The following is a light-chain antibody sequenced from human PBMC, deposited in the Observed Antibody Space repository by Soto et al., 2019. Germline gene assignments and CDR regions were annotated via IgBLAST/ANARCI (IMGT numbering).Light chain of an antibody. CDR2: AAS. CDR3: QQYVTSPWT. J-gene: IGKJ1*01. CDR1: QSVSDIY. V-gene: IGKV3-20*01. Sequence: EIVLTQSPGTLPLSPGERATLSCRASQSVSDIYLAWYQQKPGQAPRLLIYAASRRAAGIPDRFSGSGSGTDFALTISRLEPEDLAMYYCQQYVTSPWTCGQGTKVEIK.